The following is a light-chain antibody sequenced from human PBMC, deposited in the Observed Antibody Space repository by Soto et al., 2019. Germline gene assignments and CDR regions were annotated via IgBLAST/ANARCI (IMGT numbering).Light chain of an antibody. V-gene: IGKV1-12*01. CDR1: QGIGTW. J-gene: IGKJ4*01. CDR2: AAS. Sequence: DIQMAQSPSSVSASVGDRVTITCRASQGIGTWLAWYQQKAGKAPTLLIYAASSLQSGVPSRFSGSGSGRDFTLTISSLKPEDFATYYCQQANSFPLTLGGGTKVDIK. CDR3: QQANSFPLT.